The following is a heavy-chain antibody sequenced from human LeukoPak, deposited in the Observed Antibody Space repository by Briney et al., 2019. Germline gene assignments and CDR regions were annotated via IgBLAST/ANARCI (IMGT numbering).Heavy chain of an antibody. CDR2: ISGSNGNT. V-gene: IGHV1-18*01. CDR1: GYTFTTYG. CDR3: ASGEYQTGWPPKTAEYFRY. J-gene: IGHJ1*01. Sequence: SVKVXCKASGYTFTTYGVTWVRQAPGQGLEWMGWISGSNGNTNYSPRLQDRVTMTTDTSATTAYMELRRLRSDDTAVYYCASGEYQTGWPPKTAEYFRYWGQGTRVTVSS. D-gene: IGHD2/OR15-2a*01.